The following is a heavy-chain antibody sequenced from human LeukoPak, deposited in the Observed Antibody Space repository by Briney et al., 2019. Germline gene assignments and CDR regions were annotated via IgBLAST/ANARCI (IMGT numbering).Heavy chain of an antibody. V-gene: IGHV4-59*07. CDR3: VRVEEGYGSGRRENYYYYCMDA. CDR2: IHYIGYT. CDR1: GASISSYY. Sequence: SYTLSLTCTVSGASISSYYWSWIRQPPGKGLEWIGYIHYIGYTNSNPSLKSRVTISVDTSKNQFSLKLTSVTAADTAVYYCVRVEEGYGSGRRENYYYYCMDAWGKGTTVTICS. J-gene: IGHJ6*03. D-gene: IGHD3-10*01.